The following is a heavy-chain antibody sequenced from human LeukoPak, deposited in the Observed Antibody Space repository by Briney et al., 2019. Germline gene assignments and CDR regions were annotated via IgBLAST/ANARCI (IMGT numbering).Heavy chain of an antibody. D-gene: IGHD6-19*01. J-gene: IGHJ4*02. V-gene: IGHV3-21*01. CDR1: GFTFSSYS. CDR2: ISSSSSYI. Sequence: GGSLRLSCAASGFTFSSYSMNWVRQAPGKGLEWVSSISSSSSYIYYADSVKGRFTISRDNAKNSLYLQMNSLRAEDTAVYYCARIGIAVAGKYYFAYWGQGTLVTVSS. CDR3: ARIGIAVAGKYYFAY.